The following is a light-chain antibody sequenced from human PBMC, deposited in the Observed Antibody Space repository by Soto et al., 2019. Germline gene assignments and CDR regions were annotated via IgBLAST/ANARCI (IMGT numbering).Light chain of an antibody. CDR1: DSDVGKYNY. J-gene: IGLJ3*02. CDR2: DVN. Sequence: QSALTQPRSVSGSPGQSVTISCTGSDSDVGKYNYVSWYQQHPGKAPQVTIYDVNKRPAGVPDRFSGSKSGNTASLTISGLQAEDEADYYCCSYAGRQRVFGGGTQLTVL. CDR3: CSYAGRQRV. V-gene: IGLV2-11*01.